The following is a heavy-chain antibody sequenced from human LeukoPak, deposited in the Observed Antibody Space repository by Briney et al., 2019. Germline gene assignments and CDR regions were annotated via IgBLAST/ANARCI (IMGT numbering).Heavy chain of an antibody. D-gene: IGHD3-3*01. J-gene: IGHJ6*03. CDR3: ARGLRFLEWLLNNYYYYMDV. CDR2: MNPNSGNT. CDR1: GYTFTSYD. Sequence: ASVKVSCKASGYTFTSYDINWVRQATGQGLGWMGWMNPNSGNTGYAQKFQGRVTMTRNTSISTAYMELSSLRSEDTAVYYCARGLRFLEWLLNNYYYYMDVWGKGTTVTVSS. V-gene: IGHV1-8*01.